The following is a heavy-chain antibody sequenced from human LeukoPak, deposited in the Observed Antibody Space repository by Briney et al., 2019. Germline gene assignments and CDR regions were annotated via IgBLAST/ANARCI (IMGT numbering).Heavy chain of an antibody. Sequence: SETLSLTCTVSGDSISSGDYYWSWIRQPPGKGLEWIGYIYYSGSTYYNPSLKSRVTISVDTSKNQFSLKLSSVTAADTAVYYCARARDGHINNWFDPWGQGTLVTVSS. D-gene: IGHD5-24*01. J-gene: IGHJ5*02. CDR1: GDSISSGDYY. CDR3: ARARDGHINNWFDP. V-gene: IGHV4-30-4*01. CDR2: IYYSGST.